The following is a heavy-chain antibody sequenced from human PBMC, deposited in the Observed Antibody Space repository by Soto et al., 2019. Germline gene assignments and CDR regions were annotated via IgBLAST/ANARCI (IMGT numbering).Heavy chain of an antibody. V-gene: IGHV1-69*13. CDR1: GGTFSSYA. J-gene: IGHJ4*02. CDR2: IIPIFGTA. CDR3: ARWDSSGYYFYY. D-gene: IGHD3-22*01. Sequence: SSVNVSCKASGGTFSSYAISWVRQAPGQGLEWMGGIIPIFGTANYAQKFQGRVTITADESTSTAYMELSSLRSEDTAVYYCARWDSSGYYFYYWGQRSSVTVSS.